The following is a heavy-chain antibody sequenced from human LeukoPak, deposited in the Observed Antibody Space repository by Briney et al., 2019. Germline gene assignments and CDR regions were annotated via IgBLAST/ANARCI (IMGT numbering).Heavy chain of an antibody. D-gene: IGHD5-18*01. CDR3: ARLRRYSYGWGYYYYYYMDV. V-gene: IGHV4-34*01. CDR2: INHSGST. Sequence: SETLSLTCAVYGGSFSGYYWSWIRQPPGKGLEWIGEINHSGSTNYNPSLKSRVTISVDTSKNQFSLKLSSVTAADTAVYYCARLRRYSYGWGYYYYYYMDVWGKGTTVTVSS. J-gene: IGHJ6*03. CDR1: GGSFSGYY.